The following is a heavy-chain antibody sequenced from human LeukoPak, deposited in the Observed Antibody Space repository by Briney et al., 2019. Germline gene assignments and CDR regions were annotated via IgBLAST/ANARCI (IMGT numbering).Heavy chain of an antibody. Sequence: GGSLRLSCAASGFTFSSYGMHWVRQAPGKGLEWVAVIWYDGSNKYYADSVKGRFTISRDNSKNTLYLQMNSLRAEDTAVYYCARVEQQLVISCAFDIWGQGTMVTVSS. V-gene: IGHV3-33*01. CDR1: GFTFSSYG. CDR3: ARVEQQLVISCAFDI. J-gene: IGHJ3*02. CDR2: IWYDGSNK. D-gene: IGHD6-13*01.